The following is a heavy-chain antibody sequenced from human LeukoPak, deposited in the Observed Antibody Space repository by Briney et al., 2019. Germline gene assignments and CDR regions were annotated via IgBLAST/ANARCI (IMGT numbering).Heavy chain of an antibody. J-gene: IGHJ4*02. D-gene: IGHD6-19*01. CDR2: IIPIFGTA. CDR1: GGTFSSYA. CDR3: ARAREGIAVAAN. V-gene: IGHV1-69*01. Sequence: ASVKVSCTASGGTFSSYAISWVRQAPGQGLEWMGGIIPIFGTANYAQKFQGRVTITADESTSTAYMELSGLRSEDTAVYYCARAREGIAVAANWGQGTLVTVSS.